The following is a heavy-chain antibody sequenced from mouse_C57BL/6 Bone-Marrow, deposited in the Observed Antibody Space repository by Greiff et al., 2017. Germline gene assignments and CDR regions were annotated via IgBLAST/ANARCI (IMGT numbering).Heavy chain of an antibody. J-gene: IGHJ1*03. CDR2: ISSGGSYT. Sequence: EVQVVESGGDLVKPGGSLKLSCAASGFTFSSYGMSWVRQTPDKRLEWVATISSGGSYTYYPESVKGRFTISRDNAKNTLYLQMSSLKSEDTAMYYCARPPDGYPRYFDVWGTGTTVTVSS. CDR3: ARPPDGYPRYFDV. CDR1: GFTFSSYG. D-gene: IGHD2-3*01. V-gene: IGHV5-6*01.